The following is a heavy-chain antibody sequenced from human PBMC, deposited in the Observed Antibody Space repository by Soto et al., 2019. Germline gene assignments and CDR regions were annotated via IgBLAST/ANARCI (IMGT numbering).Heavy chain of an antibody. V-gene: IGHV1-2*04. Sequence: ASVKVSCKASGYTFTSYGISWVRQAPGQGLEWMGWINPNSGGTNYAQKFQGWVTMTRDTSFSTAYMELSRLRSDDTAVYYCARKLELRGSYYYYYDMDVWGQGTTVTVSS. CDR2: INPNSGGT. D-gene: IGHD1-7*01. CDR3: ARKLELRGSYYYYYDMDV. CDR1: GYTFTSYG. J-gene: IGHJ6*02.